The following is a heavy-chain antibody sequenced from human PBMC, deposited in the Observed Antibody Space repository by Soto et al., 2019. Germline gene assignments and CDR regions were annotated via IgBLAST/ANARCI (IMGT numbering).Heavy chain of an antibody. CDR2: IKQDGSEK. CDR1: GFTFSSYW. D-gene: IGHD6-6*01. V-gene: IGHV3-7*01. J-gene: IGHJ5*02. CDR3: ARSIAARLNWFDP. Sequence: EVQLVESGGGLVQPGGSLRLSCAASGFTFSSYWMSWVRQAPGKGLEWVANIKQDGSEKYYVDSVKGRFTISRDNAKKSLYLQMNSMRAEDTAVYYCARSIAARLNWFDPWGQGTLVTVSS.